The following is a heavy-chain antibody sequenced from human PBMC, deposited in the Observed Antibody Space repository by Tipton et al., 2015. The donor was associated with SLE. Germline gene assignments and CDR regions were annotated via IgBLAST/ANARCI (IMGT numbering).Heavy chain of an antibody. CDR1: RGSMSSSDYY. V-gene: IGHV4-39*01. D-gene: IGHD2-21*01. J-gene: IGHJ4*02. CDR2: IYYTGGT. CDR3: VRQRLWSDY. Sequence: TLSLTCTVSRGSMSSSDYYWGWLRQPPGKGLEWIGNIYYTGGTYYNPSLRSRVTISIDTSKSHFSLKLTSPTATDTAVYYCVRQRLWSDYWGQGNLVTVSS.